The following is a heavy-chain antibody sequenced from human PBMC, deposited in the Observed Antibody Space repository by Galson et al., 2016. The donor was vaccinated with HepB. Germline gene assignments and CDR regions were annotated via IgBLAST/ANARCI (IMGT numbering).Heavy chain of an antibody. CDR3: ARGGCSDGSCYLTSVPPYKWFDP. J-gene: IGHJ5*02. D-gene: IGHD2-15*01. Sequence: QSGAEVKKPGASLKISCKASGYSFTNYWIAWVRQTPGRGLELVGVVYPGDSDTRYSPSFQGHVTISADKSISTAYLQWNSVTASDTAMYYCARGGCSDGSCYLTSVPPYKWFDPWGQGTLVTVSS. CDR2: VYPGDSDT. CDR1: GYSFTNYW. V-gene: IGHV5-51*01.